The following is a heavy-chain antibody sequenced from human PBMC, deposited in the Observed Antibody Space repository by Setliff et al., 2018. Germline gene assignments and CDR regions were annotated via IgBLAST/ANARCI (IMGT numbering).Heavy chain of an antibody. CDR3: VTAQGAEHFDY. D-gene: IGHD3-16*01. CDR2: INPRGGGT. V-gene: IGHV1-2*02. J-gene: IGHJ4*02. CDR1: GYTFTGYY. Sequence: ASVKVSCKASGYTFTGYYMNWVRQAPGQGLEWMGIINPRGGGTNYAQKFQGRVTMTSNTAINTAYMELMRLTSEDTAVYYCVTAQGAEHFDYWGQGSLVTVS.